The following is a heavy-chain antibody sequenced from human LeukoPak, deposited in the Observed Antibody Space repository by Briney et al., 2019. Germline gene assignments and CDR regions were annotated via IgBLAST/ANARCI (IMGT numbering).Heavy chain of an antibody. D-gene: IGHD2-8*01. J-gene: IGHJ3*02. CDR2: INPSGGST. CDR3: ARDGVSWPKGVDI. CDR1: GYTFTSYY. Sequence: TSVKVSCKASGYTFTSYYMHWVRQAPGQGLEWMGIINPSGGSTSYAQKFQGRVTMTRDTSTSTVYMELSSLRSEDTAVYYCARDGVSWPKGVDIWGQGTMVTVSS. V-gene: IGHV1-46*01.